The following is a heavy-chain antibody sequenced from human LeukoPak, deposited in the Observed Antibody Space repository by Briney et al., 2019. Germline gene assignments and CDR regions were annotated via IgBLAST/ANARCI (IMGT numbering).Heavy chain of an antibody. Sequence: GGSLRLSCAASGFTFSSYSMNWVRQAPEKGLEWISYISGSGSVSYYEDSVKGRFTISRDNAKNSLYLQVNSLRDEDTALYYCARDGGFGFLAAFDIWGQGTMVTVSS. J-gene: IGHJ3*02. V-gene: IGHV3-48*02. CDR3: ARDGGFGFLAAFDI. CDR2: ISGSGSVS. D-gene: IGHD3-10*01. CDR1: GFTFSSYS.